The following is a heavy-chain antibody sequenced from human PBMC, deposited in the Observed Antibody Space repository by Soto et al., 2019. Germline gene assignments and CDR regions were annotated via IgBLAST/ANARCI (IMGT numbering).Heavy chain of an antibody. CDR1: GGTFSSSL. CDR2: LIPDIDIQ. Sequence: QVQLVQSGTEVKKPGSSVKVSCKASGGTFSSSLFSWVRQTPGQRLEWLGRLIPDIDIQHYAQSFQGRVTITADKFTSTVYLELRSPRSEDTAIYYCVTEAVTYGGVDYWGQGTLVTVSS. D-gene: IGHD2-21*02. CDR3: VTEAVTYGGVDY. J-gene: IGHJ4*02. V-gene: IGHV1-69*04.